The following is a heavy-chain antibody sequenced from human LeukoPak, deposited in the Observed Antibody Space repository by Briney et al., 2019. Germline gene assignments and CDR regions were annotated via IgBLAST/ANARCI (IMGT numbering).Heavy chain of an antibody. D-gene: IGHD6-19*01. CDR2: ISWNSGSI. J-gene: IGHJ4*02. V-gene: IGHV3-9*01. CDR1: GFTFDDYA. Sequence: GRSPRLSCAASGFTFDDYAMHWVRQAPGKGLEWVSGISWNSGSIGYADSVKGRFTISRDNATNSLYLQMNSLRAEDTALYYCAKELAVGFDYWGQGTLVTVSS. CDR3: AKELAVGFDY.